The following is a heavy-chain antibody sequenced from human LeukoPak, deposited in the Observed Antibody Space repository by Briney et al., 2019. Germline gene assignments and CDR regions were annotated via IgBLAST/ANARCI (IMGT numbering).Heavy chain of an antibody. CDR1: GGSISSGGYY. V-gene: IGHV4-31*03. Sequence: PSQTLSLTCTVSGGSISSGGYYWSWLRQHPGKGLEWIGYIYYSGSTYYNPSLKSRVTISVDTSKNQFSLKLSSVTAADTAVYYCARAGTVTSFDYWGQGTLVTVSS. CDR2: IYYSGST. CDR3: ARAGTVTSFDY. D-gene: IGHD4-17*01. J-gene: IGHJ4*02.